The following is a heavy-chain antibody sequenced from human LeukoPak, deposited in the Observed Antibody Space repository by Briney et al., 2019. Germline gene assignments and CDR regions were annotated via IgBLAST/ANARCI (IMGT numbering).Heavy chain of an antibody. V-gene: IGHV1-2*02. CDR3: ARVGTPVYYYGMDV. Sequence: ASVKVSCKASGYTFSYYYLHWVRQAPGQGLEWMGWINPNSGGTNYAQKFQGRVTMTRDTSISTAYMELSRLRSDDTAVYYCARVGTPVYYYGMDVWGQGTTVTVSS. J-gene: IGHJ6*02. D-gene: IGHD2-15*01. CDR2: INPNSGGT. CDR1: GYTFSYYY.